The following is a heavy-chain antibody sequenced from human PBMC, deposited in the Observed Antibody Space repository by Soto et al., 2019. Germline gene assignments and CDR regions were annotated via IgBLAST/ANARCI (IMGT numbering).Heavy chain of an antibody. V-gene: IGHV3-30*09. Sequence: QVQLVEFGGGVVQPGRSLRLSCAASGFTFSNYGMDWVRQAPGKGPEWVALISYDGRTKYYADSLKGRFAISRDNSNNTLYLQMNSLSAEDTAVYYCARDRGGFYGSGTSVYNFDYWGPGPLVTVSS. CDR3: ARDRGGFYGSGTSVYNFDY. D-gene: IGHD3-10*01. J-gene: IGHJ4*02. CDR1: GFTFSNYG. CDR2: ISYDGRTK.